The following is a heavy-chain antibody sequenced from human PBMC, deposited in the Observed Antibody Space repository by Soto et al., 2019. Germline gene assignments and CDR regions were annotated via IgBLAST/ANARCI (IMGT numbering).Heavy chain of an antibody. V-gene: IGHV4-59*01. J-gene: IGHJ4*02. CDR1: GGSISSYY. D-gene: IGHD3-16*01. Sequence: PSETLSLTCTVSGGSISSYYWSWIRQPPGKGLEWIGYIYYSGSTNYNPSLKSRVTISVDTSKNQFSLKLSSVTAADTAGYYCARSRGGYFDFWGQGTLVTVSS. CDR2: IYYSGST. CDR3: ARSRGGYFDF.